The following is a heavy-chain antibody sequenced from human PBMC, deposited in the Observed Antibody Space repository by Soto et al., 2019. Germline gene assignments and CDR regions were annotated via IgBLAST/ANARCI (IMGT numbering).Heavy chain of an antibody. CDR1: GGSIRGSSYY. Sequence: SETLCVTCTVSGGSIRGSSYYWGWIRQPPGKGLEWIGSIYYSGSTYYNPSLKSRVTISVDTSKNQFSLKLSSVTAADTAVYYCARRGSGSYSDYWGQGTLVTVSS. CDR2: IYYSGST. V-gene: IGHV4-39*01. CDR3: ARRGSGSYSDY. D-gene: IGHD3-10*01. J-gene: IGHJ4*02.